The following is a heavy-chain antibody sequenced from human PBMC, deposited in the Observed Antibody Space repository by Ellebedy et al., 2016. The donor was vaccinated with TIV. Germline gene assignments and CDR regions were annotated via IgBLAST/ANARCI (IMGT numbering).Heavy chain of an antibody. V-gene: IGHV1-24*01. Sequence: AASVKVSCKVSGYSLSELSMHWVRQAPGKGLEWMGGIDPEDGETVYAQKFQGTVTMTEDTSTDTTYMELSSLRSEDTAVYYCTTEKYNRWGYFGLWGRGTLVTVSS. CDR1: GYSLSELS. J-gene: IGHJ2*01. CDR2: IDPEDGET. CDR3: TTEKYNRWGYFGL. D-gene: IGHD1-14*01.